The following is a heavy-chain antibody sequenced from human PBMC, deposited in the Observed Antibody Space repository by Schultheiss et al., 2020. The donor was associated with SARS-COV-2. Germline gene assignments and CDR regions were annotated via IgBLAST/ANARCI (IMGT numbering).Heavy chain of an antibody. V-gene: IGHV4-59*01. D-gene: IGHD3-3*01. CDR1: GGSISSYY. CDR3: ARVAGDFWSGPATLDY. Sequence: SQTLSLTCTVSGGSISSYYWSWIRQPPGKGLEWIGYIYYSGSTNYNPSLKSRVTISVDTSKNQFSLKLSSVTAADTAVYYCARVAGDFWSGPATLDYWGQGTLVTVSS. J-gene: IGHJ4*02. CDR2: IYYSGST.